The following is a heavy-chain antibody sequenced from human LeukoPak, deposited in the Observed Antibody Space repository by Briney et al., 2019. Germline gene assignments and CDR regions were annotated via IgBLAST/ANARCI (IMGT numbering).Heavy chain of an antibody. D-gene: IGHD3-3*01. Sequence: SQTLSLTCTVSGGSISSGDYYWSWIRQPPGKGLEGIGEINHSGSTNYNPSLKSRVTISVDTSKNQFSLKLSSVTAADTAVYYCARPQKRITIFGVVITHPIDAFDIWGQGTMVTVSS. CDR3: ARPQKRITIFGVVITHPIDAFDI. CDR1: GGSISSGDYY. V-gene: IGHV4-30-4*01. J-gene: IGHJ3*02. CDR2: INHSGST.